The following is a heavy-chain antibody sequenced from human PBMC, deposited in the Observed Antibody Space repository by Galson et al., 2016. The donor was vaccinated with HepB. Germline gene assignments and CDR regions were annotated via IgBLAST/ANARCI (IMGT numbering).Heavy chain of an antibody. D-gene: IGHD6-19*01. Sequence: SLRLSCAASGFTVSSTFMTWVRQAPGKGLEWVSVIYSGDSTNYADSVKGRFTISRDNSKNTLYLHMNSLRVEDTAVYYCARGKAVTGSDPLDPWGQGTVVTVSS. CDR3: ARGKAVTGSDPLDP. J-gene: IGHJ5*02. V-gene: IGHV3-53*01. CDR1: GFTVSSTF. CDR2: IYSGDST.